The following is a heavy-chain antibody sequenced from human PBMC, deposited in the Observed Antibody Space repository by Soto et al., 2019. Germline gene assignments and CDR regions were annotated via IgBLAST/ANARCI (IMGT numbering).Heavy chain of an antibody. Sequence: GGSLRLSCAASGFTFSSYGMHWVRQAPGKGLEWVAVISYDGSNKYYADSVKGRFTISRDNSKNTLYLQMNSLRAEDTAVYYCAKDRSEGIWGSYRSPIPDYWGQGTLVTVSS. V-gene: IGHV3-30*18. CDR3: AKDRSEGIWGSYRSPIPDY. J-gene: IGHJ4*02. D-gene: IGHD3-16*02. CDR2: ISYDGSNK. CDR1: GFTFSSYG.